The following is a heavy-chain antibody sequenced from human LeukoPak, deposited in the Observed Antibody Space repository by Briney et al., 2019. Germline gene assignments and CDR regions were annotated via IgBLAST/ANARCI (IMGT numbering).Heavy chain of an antibody. J-gene: IGHJ4*02. CDR3: AKDTSIGKYCTSGVCSPFDY. CDR1: GFTFSSYA. D-gene: IGHD2-8*01. CDR2: ISDSGDYT. Sequence: QPGGSLRLSCAGSGFTFSSYAMSWVRQAPGKGLEWVSAISDSGDYTYYADSVKGRFTISRDNSKNTLYLHVNSLRAEDTAVYYCAKDTSIGKYCTSGVCSPFDYWGQGTLVTVSS. V-gene: IGHV3-23*01.